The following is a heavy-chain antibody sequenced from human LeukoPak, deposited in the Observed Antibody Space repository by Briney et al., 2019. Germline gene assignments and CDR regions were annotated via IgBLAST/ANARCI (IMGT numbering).Heavy chain of an antibody. CDR3: ARGLMRAVRGGNYMDV. J-gene: IGHJ6*03. CDR2: INHSGST. CDR1: GGSFSGYY. D-gene: IGHD3-10*02. Sequence: SETLSLTCAVYGGSFSGYYWSWIRQPPGKGLEWIGEINHSGSTNYNPSLKSRVTISVDTSKNQFSLKLSAVTAADTAVYYCARGLMRAVRGGNYMDVWGKGTTVTVSS. V-gene: IGHV4-34*01.